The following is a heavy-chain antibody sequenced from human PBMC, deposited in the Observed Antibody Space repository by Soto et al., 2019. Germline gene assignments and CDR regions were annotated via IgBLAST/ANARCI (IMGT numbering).Heavy chain of an antibody. V-gene: IGHV3-30*18. CDR2: ISYDGSNK. Sequence: QVQLVESGGGVVQPGRSLRLSCAASGFTFSSYGMHWVRQAPGKGLEWVAVISYDGSNKYYADSVKGRFTISRDNSKNTLYLQMNSLRAEDTAVYYCAKDLAPLTGDSGLDYWGQGTLVTVSS. D-gene: IGHD7-27*01. J-gene: IGHJ4*02. CDR3: AKDLAPLTGDSGLDY. CDR1: GFTFSSYG.